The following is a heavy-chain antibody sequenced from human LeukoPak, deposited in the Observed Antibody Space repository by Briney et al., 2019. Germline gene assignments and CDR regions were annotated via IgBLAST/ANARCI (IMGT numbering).Heavy chain of an antibody. Sequence: GGSLRLSCAASGFTFSSYGMHWVRQAPGKGLEWVAVIWYDGSNKYYTDSVKGRFTISRDNSKNTLYLQMNSLRAEDTAVYYCAKFSAAALVPPDYLGQGTLVTVSS. CDR1: GFTFSSYG. CDR2: IWYDGSNK. J-gene: IGHJ4*02. V-gene: IGHV3-33*06. D-gene: IGHD6-13*01. CDR3: AKFSAAALVPPDY.